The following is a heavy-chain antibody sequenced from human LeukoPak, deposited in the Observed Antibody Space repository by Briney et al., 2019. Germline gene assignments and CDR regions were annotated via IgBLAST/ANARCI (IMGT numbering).Heavy chain of an antibody. V-gene: IGHV3-30*09. CDR2: ISHDGNNK. J-gene: IGHJ3*01. D-gene: IGHD3-22*01. CDR1: GFTFSSNV. CDR3: ARASTWVPGEDSSGYYYPYAFDL. Sequence: PGRSLRLSCAASGFTFSSNVMHWVRQTPGKGLEWVAAISHDGNNKYYADSVKGRFATSRDNSKEMLYLQMNSLRAEDTAVYYCARASTWVPGEDSSGYYYPYAFDLWGQGTMVTVSS.